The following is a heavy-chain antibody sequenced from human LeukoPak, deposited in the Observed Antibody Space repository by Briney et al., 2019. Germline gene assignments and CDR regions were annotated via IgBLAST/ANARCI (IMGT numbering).Heavy chain of an antibody. CDR2: ISSSGSTI. D-gene: IGHD4-17*01. CDR3: ARVVDHDYGDYYLDY. CDR1: GFTFSSYE. V-gene: IGHV3-48*03. J-gene: IGHJ4*02. Sequence: GGSLRLSCAASGFTFSSYEMNWVRQAPGKGLEWVSYISSSGSTIYYADSVKGRFTISRDNSKNTLYLQMNSLRAEDTAVYYCARVVDHDYGDYYLDYWGQGTLVTVSS.